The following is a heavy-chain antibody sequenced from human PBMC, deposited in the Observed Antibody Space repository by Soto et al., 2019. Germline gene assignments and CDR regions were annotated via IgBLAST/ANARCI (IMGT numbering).Heavy chain of an antibody. CDR2: ISWDGGST. V-gene: IGHV3-43D*03. CDR3: AKGSGYSPSPLGMDV. D-gene: IGHD3-22*01. Sequence: GGSLRLSCAASGFTFDDYAMHWVRQAPGKGLEWVSLISWDGGSTYYADSVKGRFTISRDNSKNSLYLQMNSLRAEDTALYYWAKGSGYSPSPLGMDVWGQGTTVTVSS. J-gene: IGHJ6*02. CDR1: GFTFDDYA.